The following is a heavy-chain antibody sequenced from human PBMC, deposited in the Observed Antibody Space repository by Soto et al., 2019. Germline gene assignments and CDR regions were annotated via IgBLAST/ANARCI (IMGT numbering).Heavy chain of an antibody. CDR2: ISGSGGST. CDR3: AKGRACSGGSCYSAYYYYYMDV. Sequence: GGSLRLSCAASGFTFSSYAMSWVRQAPGKGLEWVSAISGSGGSTYYADSVKGRFTISRDNSKNTLYLQMNSLRAEDTAVYYCAKGRACSGGSCYSAYYYYYMDVWGKGTTVTVSS. D-gene: IGHD2-15*01. V-gene: IGHV3-23*01. CDR1: GFTFSSYA. J-gene: IGHJ6*03.